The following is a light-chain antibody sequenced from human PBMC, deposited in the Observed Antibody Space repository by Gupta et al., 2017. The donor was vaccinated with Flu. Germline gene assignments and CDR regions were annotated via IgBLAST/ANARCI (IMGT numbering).Light chain of an antibody. CDR1: RSDIGNNC. V-gene: IGLV1-51*01. CDR2: EDN. CDR3: AAWDGSQNVVL. Sequence: QSVLTHPPSLSAAPGQKVAISCSGSRSDIGNNCVPWYRQSPGSAPKVIIYEDNKRRSGIPGRFTGSKSGTSATLDITDIQTGDEAHYYCAAWDGSQNVVLFGGGTRLTVL. J-gene: IGLJ2*01.